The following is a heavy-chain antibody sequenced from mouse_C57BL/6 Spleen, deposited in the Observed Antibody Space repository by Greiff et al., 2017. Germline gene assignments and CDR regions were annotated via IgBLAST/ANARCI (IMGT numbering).Heavy chain of an antibody. Sequence: EVQLQQSGPELVKPGASVKISCKASGYTFTDYYMNWVKQSHGKSLEWIGDINPNNGGTSYNQKFKGKATLTVDKSSSTAYMELRSLTSEDSAVYYCARTFIRGAMDYWGQGTSVTVSS. D-gene: IGHD1-1*01. CDR2: INPNNGGT. CDR1: GYTFTDYY. J-gene: IGHJ4*01. V-gene: IGHV1-26*01. CDR3: ARTFIRGAMDY.